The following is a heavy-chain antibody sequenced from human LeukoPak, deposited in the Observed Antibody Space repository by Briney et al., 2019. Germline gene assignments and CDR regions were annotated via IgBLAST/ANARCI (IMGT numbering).Heavy chain of an antibody. CDR1: GYTFTSYG. V-gene: IGHV1-3*03. J-gene: IGHJ3*02. Sequence: GASVKVSCKASGYTFTSYGISWVRQAPGQRLEWMGWINAGNGNTKYSQEFQGRVTITRDTSASTAYMELSSLRSEDMAVYYCARAGGGGWYGNAFDIWGQGTMVTVSS. D-gene: IGHD6-19*01. CDR2: INAGNGNT. CDR3: ARAGGGGWYGNAFDI.